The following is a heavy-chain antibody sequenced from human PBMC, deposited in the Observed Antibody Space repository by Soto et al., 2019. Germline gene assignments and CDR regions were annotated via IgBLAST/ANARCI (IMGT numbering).Heavy chain of an antibody. CDR1: GFTVSSNY. Sequence: GGSLRLSCAASGFTVSSNYMSWVRQAPGKGLEWVSVIYSGGSTYYADSVKGRFTISRDNSKNTLYLQMNSLRAEDTAVYYCARDLMYSGYDRYYYYGMDVWGQGTTVTVSS. J-gene: IGHJ6*02. V-gene: IGHV3-53*01. CDR2: IYSGGST. D-gene: IGHD5-12*01. CDR3: ARDLMYSGYDRYYYYGMDV.